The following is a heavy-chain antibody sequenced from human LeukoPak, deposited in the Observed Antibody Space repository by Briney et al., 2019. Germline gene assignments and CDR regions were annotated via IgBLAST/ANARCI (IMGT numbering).Heavy chain of an antibody. CDR1: GFTFSSYS. D-gene: IGHD6-13*01. Sequence: GGSLRLFCAASGFTFSSYSMNWVRQAPGKGLEWVSYISSSSSTIYYADSVKGRFTISRDNAKNSLYLQMNSLRAEDTAVYYCARDAAAAPRYWGQGTLVTVSS. V-gene: IGHV3-48*04. J-gene: IGHJ4*02. CDR3: ARDAAAAPRY. CDR2: ISSSSSTI.